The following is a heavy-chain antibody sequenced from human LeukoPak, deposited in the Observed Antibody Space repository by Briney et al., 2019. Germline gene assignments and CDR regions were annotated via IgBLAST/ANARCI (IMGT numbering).Heavy chain of an antibody. J-gene: IGHJ4*02. CDR2: VDSDGGGT. Sequence: GGSLRLSCAASGFTFNKHWIHWVRQAPGKGLVWVSRVDSDGGGTTFVDSVKGRFTITRDNAKNTVYLQMSSLRVEDTAVYYCARGRPHLLPDSWGQGTLVTVSS. CDR3: ARGRPHLLPDS. V-gene: IGHV3-74*01. CDR1: GFTFNKHW. D-gene: IGHD2-15*01.